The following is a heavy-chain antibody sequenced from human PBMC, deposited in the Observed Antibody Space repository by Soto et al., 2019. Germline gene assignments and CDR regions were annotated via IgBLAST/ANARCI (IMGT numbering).Heavy chain of an antibody. Sequence: PSETLSLTCTVSGGSVSSGSYYWSWIRQPPGKGLEWIGYIYYSGSTNYNPSLKSRVTISVDTSKNQFSLKLSSVTAADTAVYYCARERPWTDDYDPNEYYYYGMDVWGQGTTVTVSS. J-gene: IGHJ6*02. CDR2: IYYSGST. CDR3: ARERPWTDDYDPNEYYYYGMDV. V-gene: IGHV4-61*01. CDR1: GGSVSSGSYY. D-gene: IGHD3-22*01.